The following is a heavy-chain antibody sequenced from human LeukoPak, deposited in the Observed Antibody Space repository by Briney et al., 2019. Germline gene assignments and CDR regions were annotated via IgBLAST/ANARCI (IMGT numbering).Heavy chain of an antibody. CDR2: INHSGST. D-gene: IGHD6-13*01. J-gene: IGHJ4*02. V-gene: IGHV4-34*01. Sequence: PSETLSLTCAVYGRSFSGYYWTWIRQPPGKGLVWIGEINHSGSTTYNPSLKSRVTISVDTSRNQFSLKLTFVTAADTAVYYCARGSEIAAAGTGYYFDSWGQGTLVTVSS. CDR1: GRSFSGYY. CDR3: ARGSEIAAAGTGYYFDS.